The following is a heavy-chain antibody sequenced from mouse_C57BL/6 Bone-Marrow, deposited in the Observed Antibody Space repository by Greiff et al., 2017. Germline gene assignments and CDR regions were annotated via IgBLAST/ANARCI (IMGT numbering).Heavy chain of an antibody. CDR2: ILPGSGST. CDR1: GYTFSSYW. J-gene: IGHJ3*01. V-gene: IGHV1-9*01. D-gene: IGHD2-2*01. CDR3: AIQAIYYGSGGFAY. Sequence: QVQLQQSGAELMKPGASVKISCKATGYTFSSYWIEWVKQRPGHGLEWIGEILPGSGSTNYNETFKGKATFTAYTSSNTAYMQLSSLTSEDSAVYYCAIQAIYYGSGGFAYCGQGTLVTVSA.